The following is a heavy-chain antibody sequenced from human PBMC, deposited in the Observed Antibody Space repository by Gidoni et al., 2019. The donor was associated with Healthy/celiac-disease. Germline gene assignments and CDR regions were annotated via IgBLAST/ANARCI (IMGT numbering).Heavy chain of an antibody. CDR2: IYHSGST. J-gene: IGHJ2*01. CDR1: GYSISSGSY. Sequence: QVKLQESGPGLVKPSETLSLTCAVSGYSISSGSYWGWIRQPPGKGLEWIGSIYHSGSTYYSPSLKSRVTISVDTSKNQFSLKLSSVTAADTAVYYCARGGNYDILTGYYSGWYFDLWGRGTLVTVSS. CDR3: ARGGNYDILTGYYSGWYFDL. V-gene: IGHV4-38-2*01. D-gene: IGHD3-9*01.